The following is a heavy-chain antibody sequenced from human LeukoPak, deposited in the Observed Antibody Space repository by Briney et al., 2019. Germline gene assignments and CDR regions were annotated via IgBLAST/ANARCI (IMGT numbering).Heavy chain of an antibody. D-gene: IGHD2-2*01. CDR2: INHSGST. V-gene: IGHV4-34*01. J-gene: IGHJ5*02. Sequence: SETLSLTCAVYGGSFSGYYWSWIRQPPGKGLEWIGEINHSGSTNYNPSLKRRVTISVDTSKNQFSLKLSSVTAADTAVYYCARKGYIVVVPAAVWFDPWGQGTLVTVSS. CDR3: ARKGYIVVVPAAVWFDP. CDR1: GGSFSGYY.